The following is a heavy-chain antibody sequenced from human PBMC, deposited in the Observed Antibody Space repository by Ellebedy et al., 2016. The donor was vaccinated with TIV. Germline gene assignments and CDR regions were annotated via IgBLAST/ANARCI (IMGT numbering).Heavy chain of an antibody. CDR2: ISETGNTI. V-gene: IGHV3-48*03. J-gene: IGHJ6*02. CDR1: GFSFSRYE. D-gene: IGHD4/OR15-4a*01. Sequence: GESLKISCVASGFSFSRYEMNWVRQAPGKGLEWVSYISETGNTIYYADSLKGRFTISRDNAKNSLFLQMNSLRAEDTAVYYCVGGTRMVLYSYYYYGPDVWGQGTTVTVSS. CDR3: VGGTRMVLYSYYYYGPDV.